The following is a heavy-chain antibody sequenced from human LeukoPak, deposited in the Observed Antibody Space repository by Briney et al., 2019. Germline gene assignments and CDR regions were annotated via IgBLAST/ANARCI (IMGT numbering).Heavy chain of an antibody. D-gene: IGHD5-18*01. J-gene: IGHJ6*03. Sequence: SETLSLTCTVSGGSISSYYWSRIRQPPGKGLEWIGYIYYSGSTNYNPSLKSRVTISVDTSKNQFSLKLSSVTAADTAVYYCARDSAGYSYGEYYYYYYMDVWGKGTTVTVSS. V-gene: IGHV4-59*01. CDR2: IYYSGST. CDR3: ARDSAGYSYGEYYYYYYMDV. CDR1: GGSISSYY.